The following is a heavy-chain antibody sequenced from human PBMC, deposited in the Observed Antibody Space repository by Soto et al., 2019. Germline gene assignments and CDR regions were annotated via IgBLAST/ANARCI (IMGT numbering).Heavy chain of an antibody. V-gene: IGHV1-18*01. CDR3: ERGRYYETNCVKLRHYGLDV. D-gene: IGHD3-16*01. CDR2: ISPYDDST. CDR1: GYTFIRYG. J-gene: IGHJ6*02. Sequence: QVQLVQSAGEMKKPGASVQVSCKASGYTFIRYGITWVRQAPGQGFEWMGWISPYDDSTIYAQKLQGRVNMTADTSPRIVNLTLRSLKSDDTAVYYCERGRYYETNCVKLRHYGLDVWGQATSVTVSS.